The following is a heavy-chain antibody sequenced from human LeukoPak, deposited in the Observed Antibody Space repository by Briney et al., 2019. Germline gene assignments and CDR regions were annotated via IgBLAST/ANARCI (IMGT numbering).Heavy chain of an antibody. CDR1: GGSISSGGYS. CDR2: IYYSGST. D-gene: IGHD5-18*01. V-gene: IGHV4-30-2*05. Sequence: SQTLSLTCAVSGGSISSGGYSWSWIRQPPGKGLEWIGYIYYSGSTYYNPSLKSRVTISVDTSKNQFSLKLSSVTAADTAVYYCASSSGYSYGPYYFDYWGQGTLVTVSS. CDR3: ASSSGYSYGPYYFDY. J-gene: IGHJ4*02.